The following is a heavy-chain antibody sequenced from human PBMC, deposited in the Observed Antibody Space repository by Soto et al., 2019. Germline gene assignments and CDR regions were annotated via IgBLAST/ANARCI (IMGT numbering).Heavy chain of an antibody. V-gene: IGHV1-69*08. CDR2: IIPILGIA. CDR3: ARDPYMTTVTTGDY. CDR1: GGTFSSYT. J-gene: IGHJ4*02. Sequence: QVQLVQSGAEVKKPGSSVKVSCKASGGTFSSYTISWVRQAPGQGLEWMGRIIPILGIANYAQKFQGRVTITADKSTSTGYLELSSLRSEDTAVYYWARDPYMTTVTTGDYWGQGTLVTVSS. D-gene: IGHD4-17*01.